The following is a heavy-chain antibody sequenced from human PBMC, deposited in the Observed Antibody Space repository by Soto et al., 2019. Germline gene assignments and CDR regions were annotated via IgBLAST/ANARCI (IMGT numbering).Heavy chain of an antibody. CDR1: GFTFSSYA. D-gene: IGHD3-3*01. CDR2: ISGSGGSR. CDR3: AKSQYYDFWSGYYMFDY. V-gene: IGHV3-23*01. J-gene: IGHJ4*02. Sequence: EVQLLESGGGLVQPGGSLRLSCAASGFTFSSYAMSWVRQAPGKGLEWVSAISGSGGSRYYADSVKGRFTISRDNSKNTLYLQMNSLRAEDTAVYYCAKSQYYDFWSGYYMFDYWGQGTLVTVSS.